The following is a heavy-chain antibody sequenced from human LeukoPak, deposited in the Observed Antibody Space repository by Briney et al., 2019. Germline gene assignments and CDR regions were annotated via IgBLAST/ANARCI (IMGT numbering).Heavy chain of an antibody. Sequence: ASVKVSCKASGYTFTSYYMHWVRQAPGRGLEWMGIINPSGGSTSYAQKFQGRVTMARDTSTSTVYMELSSLRSEDTAVYYCARVVKGSGWGYYFDYWGQGTLVTVSS. D-gene: IGHD6-19*01. CDR2: INPSGGST. CDR3: ARVVKGSGWGYYFDY. CDR1: GYTFTSYY. V-gene: IGHV1-46*01. J-gene: IGHJ4*02.